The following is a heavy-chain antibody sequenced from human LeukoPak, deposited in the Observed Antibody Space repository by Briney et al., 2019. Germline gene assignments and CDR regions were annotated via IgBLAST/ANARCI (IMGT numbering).Heavy chain of an antibody. CDR2: INHSGST. V-gene: IGHV4-34*01. D-gene: IGHD3-9*01. CDR1: DGSFSGYY. Sequence: SETLSLTCAVYDGSFSGYYWTWIRQPPGKGLEWIGEINHSGSTNYNPSLKSRVTISVDTSKNQFSLKMTSVTAADTAVYYCARVHGYYDILTGYYRYYFDYWGQGTLVTVSS. J-gene: IGHJ4*02. CDR3: ARVHGYYDILTGYYRYYFDY.